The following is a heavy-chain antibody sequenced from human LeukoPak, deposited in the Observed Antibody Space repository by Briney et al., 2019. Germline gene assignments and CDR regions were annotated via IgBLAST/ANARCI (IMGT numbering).Heavy chain of an antibody. D-gene: IGHD5-24*01. CDR2: VYYSGST. CDR3: ARGDGYNTDY. V-gene: IGHV4-31*03. J-gene: IGHJ4*02. Sequence: PSETLSLTCTVSVGSITSGAYYWSWIRQLPGKGMEWIGYVYYSGSTYYNPSLKSRLAISVDTSKNQFSLNLSSVTAADTAVYYCARGDGYNTDYWGQGTLVTVSS. CDR1: VGSITSGAYY.